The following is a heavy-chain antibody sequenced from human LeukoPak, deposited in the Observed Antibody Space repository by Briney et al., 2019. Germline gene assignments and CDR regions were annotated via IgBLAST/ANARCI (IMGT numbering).Heavy chain of an antibody. Sequence: GGSLRLSCAASGFTFSNYWMSWVRQVPGKGLEWVANIKQRGSEKYCVDSVKGRFTLSRDNSKNTLYLQMNSLRAEDTAVYYCAKQKTDSSYPSSFDYWGQGTLVTVSS. V-gene: IGHV3-7*01. CDR1: GFTFSNYW. CDR3: AKQKTDSSYPSSFDY. J-gene: IGHJ4*02. D-gene: IGHD1/OR15-1a*01. CDR2: IKQRGSEK.